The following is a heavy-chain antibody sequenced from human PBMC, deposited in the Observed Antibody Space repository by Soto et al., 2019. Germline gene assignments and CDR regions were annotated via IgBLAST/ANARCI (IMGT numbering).Heavy chain of an antibody. CDR2: IYSGGST. V-gene: IGHV3-66*01. D-gene: IGHD2-15*01. CDR1: GFTVSSNY. CDR3: ARAGGYCAGVSCYPRGRFDP. Sequence: EVQLVESGGGLVQPGGSLRLSCAASGFTVSSNYMSWVRQAPGKGLEWVSVIYSGGSTYYADSVKGRFTISRDNSKNTLYLQRNSLRAEDTAVYYCARAGGYCAGVSCYPRGRFDPWGQGTLVTVSS. J-gene: IGHJ5*02.